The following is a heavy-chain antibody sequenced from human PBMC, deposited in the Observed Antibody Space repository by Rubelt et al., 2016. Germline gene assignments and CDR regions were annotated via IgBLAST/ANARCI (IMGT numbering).Heavy chain of an antibody. Sequence: QVQLVESGGGVVQPGRSLRLSCAASGFTFSSYGMHWVRQAPGKGLEWVAVISYDGSNKYYADSGKGQFTSARDNSKNTLNLKMNSLRAEDTAVYYCAKESRDGYNYQSWGQGTLVTVSS. V-gene: IGHV3-30*18. CDR2: ISYDGSNK. CDR3: AKESRDGYNYQS. D-gene: IGHD5-24*01. CDR1: GFTFSSYG. J-gene: IGHJ5*02.